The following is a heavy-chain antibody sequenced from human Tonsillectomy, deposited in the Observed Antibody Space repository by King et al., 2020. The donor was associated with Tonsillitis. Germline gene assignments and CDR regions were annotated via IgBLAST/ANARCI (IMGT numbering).Heavy chain of an antibody. CDR2: IIPIFGTT. CDR3: ARGGGSPLDGLDV. J-gene: IGHJ6*02. V-gene: IGHV1-69*01. Sequence: VQLVESGAEVKKPGSSVKVSCKASGGTFSTYAISWVRQAPGQGLEWIGGIIPIFGTTNYAQKFQGRVTITADESTSTAYMELSSLRSEDTAVYFCARGGGSPLDGLDVGGQGTTVTVSS. D-gene: IGHD2-15*01. CDR1: GGTFSTYA.